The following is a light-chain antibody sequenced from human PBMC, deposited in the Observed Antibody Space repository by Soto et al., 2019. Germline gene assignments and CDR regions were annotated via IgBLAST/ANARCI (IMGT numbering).Light chain of an antibody. Sequence: DIPLTQSPSFLSASLGDRVTITCRASQGISSHLAWYQQKPGKAPKLLIYAASTLQSGVPSRFSGSGSGTEFTLTISSLQPEDFATYYCQQLNSYTLTFGGGNKVDIK. J-gene: IGKJ4*01. V-gene: IGKV1-9*01. CDR3: QQLNSYTLT. CDR1: QGISSH. CDR2: AAS.